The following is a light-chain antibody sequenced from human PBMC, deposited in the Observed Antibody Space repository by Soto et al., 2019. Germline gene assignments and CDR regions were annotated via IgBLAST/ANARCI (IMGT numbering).Light chain of an antibody. CDR3: QQYNVWPLT. CDR1: QSVSSN. Sequence: EIVMTQSPATLSVSPGERATLSCRASQSVSSNLAWYQQKPGQTPKLLIYVASTRPTGIPARFSGSGSGTEFTLTISSLQSEDLAVYYCQQYNVWPLTFGGGTKVEF. J-gene: IGKJ4*01. V-gene: IGKV3-15*01. CDR2: VAS.